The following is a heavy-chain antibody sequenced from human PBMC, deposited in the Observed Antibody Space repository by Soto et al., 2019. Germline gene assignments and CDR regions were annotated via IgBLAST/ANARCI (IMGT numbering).Heavy chain of an antibody. V-gene: IGHV1-46*01. J-gene: IGHJ5*02. Sequence: ASVKVSCKASGYTFTSYYIHWLRQAPGQGLEWMGTINPSGGSPDYAQKFQGRVTMTRDTSTSTVYMELNSLRSEDTAVYYCARDVGGNWFDPWGQGTQVTVSS. CDR2: INPSGGSP. D-gene: IGHD1-26*01. CDR3: ARDVGGNWFDP. CDR1: GYTFTSYY.